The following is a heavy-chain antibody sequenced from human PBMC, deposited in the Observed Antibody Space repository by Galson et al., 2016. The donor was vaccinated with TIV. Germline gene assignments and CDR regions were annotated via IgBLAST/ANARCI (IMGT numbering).Heavy chain of an antibody. Sequence: SVKVSCKASRCTFTSYDFHWVRQATGQGLEWMGWMNPDSGSRGYAQRFQGRLTMTRNISTSTVYMELNGLTYEDAAVYYCATGHSGGGNFYSYYMNVWGTGTTVTVSS. J-gene: IGHJ6*03. CDR2: MNPDSGSR. CDR3: ATGHSGGGNFYSYYMNV. V-gene: IGHV1-8*01. D-gene: IGHD2-15*01. CDR1: RCTFTSYD.